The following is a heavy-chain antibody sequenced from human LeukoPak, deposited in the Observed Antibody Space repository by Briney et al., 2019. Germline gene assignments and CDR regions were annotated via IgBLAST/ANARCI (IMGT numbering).Heavy chain of an antibody. J-gene: IGHJ4*02. CDR2: IQSKTYSEGT. D-gene: IGHD4-17*01. Sequence: GGSLRLSCTPSGLSFGDYGMSWVRQAPGKGLEWVSFIQSKTYSEGTMYAASVRGRFTISRDDSRSTAYLQMNSLRAEDTAVYYCAKEIWPTGTTPGRTYFDYRGQGTLVTVSS. CDR1: GLSFGDYG. CDR3: AKEIWPTGTTPGRTYFDY. V-gene: IGHV3-49*04.